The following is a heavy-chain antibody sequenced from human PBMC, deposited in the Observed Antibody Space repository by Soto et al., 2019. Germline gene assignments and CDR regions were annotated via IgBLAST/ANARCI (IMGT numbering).Heavy chain of an antibody. J-gene: IGHJ5*02. V-gene: IGHV1-18*01. D-gene: IGHD1-1*01. Sequence: ASVKVSCKASGFTFTSSAMQWVRQARGQRLEWIGWISVDSGNTNYAQKFQGRVTMTTDTSTSTAYMELRSLRSDDTAVYYCARDDVTTSNWFDPWGQGTLVTVSS. CDR2: ISVDSGNT. CDR1: GFTFTSSA. CDR3: ARDDVTTSNWFDP.